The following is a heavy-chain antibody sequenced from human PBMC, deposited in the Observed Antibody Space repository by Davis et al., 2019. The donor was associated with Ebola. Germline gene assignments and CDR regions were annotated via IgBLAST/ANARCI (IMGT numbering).Heavy chain of an antibody. CDR2: IIPIFGTA. CDR3: ARGGGKGYCSGGSCSHDY. V-gene: IGHV1-69*13. J-gene: IGHJ4*02. CDR1: GGTFSSYA. Sequence: SVKVSCKASGGTFSSYAISWVRQAPGQGLEWMGGIIPIFGTANYAQKFQGRVTITADESTSTAYMELSSLRSEDTAVYYCARGGGKGYCSGGSCSHDYWGQGTLVTVSS. D-gene: IGHD2-15*01.